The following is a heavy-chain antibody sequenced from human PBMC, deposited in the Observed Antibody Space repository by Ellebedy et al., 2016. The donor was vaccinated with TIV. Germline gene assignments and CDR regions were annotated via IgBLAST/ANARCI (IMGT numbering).Heavy chain of an antibody. CDR3: ARHVTSGMYYSDY. CDR1: GYNFAKFW. D-gene: IGHD1-26*01. V-gene: IGHV5-51*01. CDR2: IYPEDSHT. Sequence: GESLKISCKGSGYNFAKFWIGWVRQMPGKGLEWMGVIYPEDSHTMYSPSFQGQVTISADPSISTAYLQWSSLKASDTAMYYCARHVTSGMYYSDYWGQGTVVTVSS. J-gene: IGHJ4*02.